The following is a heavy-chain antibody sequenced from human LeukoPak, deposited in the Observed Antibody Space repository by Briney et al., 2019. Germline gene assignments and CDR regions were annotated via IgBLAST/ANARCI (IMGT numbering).Heavy chain of an antibody. V-gene: IGHV4-38-2*01. CDR2: IYHSGST. J-gene: IGHJ4*02. CDR1: GYSISSGYY. D-gene: IGHD3-16*01. CDR3: AQQSLRSPDY. Sequence: SETLSLTCAISGYSISSGYYWGWIRQPPGKGLEWIGNIYHSGSTYYNPSLKSRVTISVDTSKNQFSLKLSSVTAADTAVYYCAQQSLRSPDYWGQGTLVTVSS.